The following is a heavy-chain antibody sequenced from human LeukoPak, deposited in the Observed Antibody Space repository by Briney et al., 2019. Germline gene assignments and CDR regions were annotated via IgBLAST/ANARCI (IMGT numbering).Heavy chain of an antibody. V-gene: IGHV4-39*01. CDR2: IYYSGST. J-gene: IGHJ4*02. CDR3: ARYSSSWYRMFDY. CDR1: GGSISSSSYY. Sequence: SETLSLTCTVSGGSISSSSYYWGWIRQPPGKGLEWIGSIYYSGSTYYNPSLKSRVTISVDTSKNQSSLKLSSVTAADTAVYYCARYSSSWYRMFDYWGQGTLVTVSS. D-gene: IGHD6-13*01.